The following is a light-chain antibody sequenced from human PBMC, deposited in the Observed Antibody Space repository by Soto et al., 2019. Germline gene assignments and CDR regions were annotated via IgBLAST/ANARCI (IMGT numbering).Light chain of an antibody. CDR2: DAS. CDR1: QSVRSY. Sequence: DIVLTQSPATLSLSPGERATLSCRASQSVRSYLAWYRQKPGQAPRLLIYDASNRATGIPARFSGSGSGTDFTLTISSLEPEDFAVYYCQQRSNWPPTFGQGTKVDI. V-gene: IGKV3-11*01. CDR3: QQRSNWPPT. J-gene: IGKJ1*01.